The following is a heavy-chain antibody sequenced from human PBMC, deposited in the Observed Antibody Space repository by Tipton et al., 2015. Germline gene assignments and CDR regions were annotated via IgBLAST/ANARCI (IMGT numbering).Heavy chain of an antibody. CDR3: ARRDTGMDV. J-gene: IGHJ6*02. V-gene: IGHV3-48*01. CDR2: IDRFGTTA. D-gene: IGHD5/OR15-5a*01. CDR1: GFTFNSYS. Sequence: SLRLSCAASGFTFNSYSMNWVRQAPGKGLEWVSYIDRFGTTAYYADSVKGRFTISRDNAKNSLYLQMNSLRAEDTAVYYCARRDTGMDVWGQGTTVTVSS.